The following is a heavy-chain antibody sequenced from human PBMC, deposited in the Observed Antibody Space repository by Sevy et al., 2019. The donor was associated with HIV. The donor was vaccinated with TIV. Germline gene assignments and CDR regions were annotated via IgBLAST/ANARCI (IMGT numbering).Heavy chain of an antibody. V-gene: IGHV3-30-3*01. J-gene: IGHJ4*02. D-gene: IGHD2-21*02. CDR2: MSYVGGSE. Sequence: GGSLRLSCEVSGFNFRNYAVHWVRQAPGNGLEWVAIMSYVGGSEYYADSVKGRFTISRDNSKNTLSLQMDSLRTKDTAMYYCARLKSCGGDCYYFDYWGQGTLVTVSS. CDR3: ARLKSCGGDCYYFDY. CDR1: GFNFRNYA.